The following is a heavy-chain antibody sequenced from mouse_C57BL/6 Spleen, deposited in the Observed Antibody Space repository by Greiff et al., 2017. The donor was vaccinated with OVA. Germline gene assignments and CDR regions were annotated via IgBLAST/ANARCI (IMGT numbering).Heavy chain of an antibody. CDR2: IYPGSGST. CDR1: GYTFTSYW. D-gene: IGHD1-1*01. J-gene: IGHJ3*01. CDR3: TRAYGSSLLAY. V-gene: IGHV1-55*01. Sequence: VQLQQPGAELVKPGASVKMSCKASGYTFTSYWVTWVKQTPGQGLEWIGDIYPGSGSTNYNEKIKSKATLTVDTSSSTAYMQLSSLTSEDSAVYYCTRAYGSSLLAYWGQGTLVTVSA.